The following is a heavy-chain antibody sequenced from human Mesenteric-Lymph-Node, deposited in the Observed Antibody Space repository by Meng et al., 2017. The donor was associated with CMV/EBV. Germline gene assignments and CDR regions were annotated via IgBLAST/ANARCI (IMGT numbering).Heavy chain of an antibody. CDR1: GFTFSNYA. CDR3: AKSYGSGSYYDYYYYGMDV. D-gene: IGHD3-10*01. CDR2: IYSGGGST. J-gene: IGHJ6*02. Sequence: GESLKISCAASGFTFSNYAMNWVRQAPGKGLEWLSVIYSGGGSTYYADSVKGRFTISRDDSKKTLNLQMNSLRVEDTAKYYCAKSYGSGSYYDYYYYGMDVWGQGTTVTVSS. V-gene: IGHV3-23*03.